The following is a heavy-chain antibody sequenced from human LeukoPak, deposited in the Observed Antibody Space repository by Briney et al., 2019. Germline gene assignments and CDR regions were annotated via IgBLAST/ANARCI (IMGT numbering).Heavy chain of an antibody. V-gene: IGHV3-23*01. CDR2: ISGSGDTT. CDR3: TRLQPYSSPDY. Sequence: GGSLRLSCAATGFTFSSYAMTWVRQAPGKGLEWVSGISGSGDTTYYADSVKGRFTISRDNAKNTLYLQMNTLRAEDTAVYYCTRLQPYSSPDYWGQGTLVTVSS. D-gene: IGHD3-22*01. CDR1: GFTFSSYA. J-gene: IGHJ4*02.